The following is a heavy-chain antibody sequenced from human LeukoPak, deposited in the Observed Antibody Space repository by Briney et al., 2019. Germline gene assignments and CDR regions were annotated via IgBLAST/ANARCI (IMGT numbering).Heavy chain of an antibody. V-gene: IGHV1-18*04. J-gene: IGHJ4*02. Sequence: GASVKVSCKASGYTFTGYYMHWVRQAPGQGLEWMGWISAYSGDTNSAQNLQGRVTMTTDTSTSTAYMELRSLRSDDTAVYYCARDGSGTYSFDYWGQGTLVTVSS. CDR2: ISAYSGDT. CDR3: ARDGSGTYSFDY. CDR1: GYTFTGYY. D-gene: IGHD1-26*01.